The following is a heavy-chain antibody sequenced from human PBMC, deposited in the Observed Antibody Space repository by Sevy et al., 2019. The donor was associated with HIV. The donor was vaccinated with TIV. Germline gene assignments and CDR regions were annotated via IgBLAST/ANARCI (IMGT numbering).Heavy chain of an antibody. V-gene: IGHV3-9*01. CDR2: LTGYGSKK. Sequence: GGSLRLSCVGSGFVFEDFAVHWVRRSPGKGLEWVSGLTGYGSKKFYAGSVKGRFTNAMDNVRNSLYLLMNYMKFDDTVFYYCVGDMAPTLGTRHNWFDLRGQGTLVTVSS. J-gene: IGHJ5*02. CDR1: GFVFEDFA. CDR3: VGDMAPTLGTRHNWFDL. D-gene: IGHD1-1*01.